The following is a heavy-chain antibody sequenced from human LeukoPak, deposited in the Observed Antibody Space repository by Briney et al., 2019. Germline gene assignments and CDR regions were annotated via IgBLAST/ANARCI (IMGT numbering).Heavy chain of an antibody. Sequence: GGSLRLSCAASGFTFSSYGMHWVRQAPGKGLEWVAVISYDGSNKYYADSVKGRFTISRDNSKNTLYLQMNSLRAEDTAVYYCARDRDQLLRFGMDVWGQGTTVTVSS. V-gene: IGHV3-30*03. J-gene: IGHJ6*02. CDR1: GFTFSSYG. CDR2: ISYDGSNK. CDR3: ARDRDQLLRFGMDV. D-gene: IGHD2-2*01.